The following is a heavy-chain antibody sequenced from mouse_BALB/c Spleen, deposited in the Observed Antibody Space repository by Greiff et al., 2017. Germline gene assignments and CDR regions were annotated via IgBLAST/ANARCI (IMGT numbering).Heavy chain of an antibody. D-gene: IGHD1-1*01. V-gene: IGHV1S34*01. Sequence: LVKTGASVKISCKASGYSFTGYYMHWVKQSHGKSLEWIGYISCYNGATSYNQKFKGKATFTVDTSSSTAYMQFNSLTSEDSAVYYCARGDYYGSPYAMDYWGQGTSVTVSS. J-gene: IGHJ4*01. CDR3: ARGDYYGSPYAMDY. CDR2: ISCYNGAT. CDR1: GYSFTGYY.